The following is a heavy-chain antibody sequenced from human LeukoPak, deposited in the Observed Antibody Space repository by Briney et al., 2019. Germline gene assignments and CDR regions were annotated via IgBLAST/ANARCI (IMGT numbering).Heavy chain of an antibody. CDR1: GGSISSYY. J-gene: IGHJ4*02. V-gene: IGHV4-59*01. CDR2: IYYSGST. Sequence: SETLSLTCTVSGGSISSYYWSWIRQPPGKGLEWIGYIYYSGSTNYNPSLNSRVTISVDTSKNQFSPKLSSVTAADTAIYYCARTHSSTRYAPLDYWGQGALVTVSS. CDR3: ARTHSSTRYAPLDY. D-gene: IGHD6-13*01.